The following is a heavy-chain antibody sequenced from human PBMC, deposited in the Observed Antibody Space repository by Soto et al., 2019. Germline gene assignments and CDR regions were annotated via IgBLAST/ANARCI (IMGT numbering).Heavy chain of an antibody. V-gene: IGHV3-9*01. CDR3: EKDTGPLSRAARRGGLDS. CDR2: ISWNSGSI. CDR1: GFTFDDYA. D-gene: IGHD6-6*01. J-gene: IGHJ4*02. Sequence: EVQLVESGGGLVQPGRSLRLSCAASGFTFDDYAMHWVRQAPGKGLEWVSGISWNSGSIGYADSVKGRFTISRDNAKNPRNRKRNSRRAEDTAWYYGEKDTGPLSRAARRGGLDSWGQGTLVTVSS.